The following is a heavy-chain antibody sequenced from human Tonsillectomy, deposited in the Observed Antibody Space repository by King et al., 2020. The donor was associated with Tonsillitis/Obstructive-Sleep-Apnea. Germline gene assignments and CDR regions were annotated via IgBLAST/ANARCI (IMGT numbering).Heavy chain of an antibody. CDR3: ARGGDENKGHDAFDI. D-gene: IGHD1/OR15-1a*01. Sequence: QLVQSGGGLIQPGGSLRLSCAASGFTVSNNYMSWVRQAPGKGLEWVSFIYYGGSTYYADSVKGRFTISRDASKNTLYLQVNSLRAEDTAVYYCARGGDENKGHDAFDIWGQGTMVTVSS. CDR2: IYYGGST. V-gene: IGHV3-53*01. CDR1: GFTVSNNY. J-gene: IGHJ3*02.